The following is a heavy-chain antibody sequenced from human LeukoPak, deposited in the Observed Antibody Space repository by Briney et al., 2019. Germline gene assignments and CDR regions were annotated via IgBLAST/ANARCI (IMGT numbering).Heavy chain of an antibody. J-gene: IGHJ6*03. CDR3: AKDGPKVATTNYYYYMDV. V-gene: IGHV3-30*18. CDR2: ISYDGSNK. Sequence: GGSLRLSCAPSGFTFSSYGMHWVRQAPGKGLEWVAVISYDGSNKYYADSVKGRFTISRDNSKNTLYLQMNSLRAEDTAVYYCAKDGPKVATTNYYYYMDVWGKGTTVTVSS. CDR1: GFTFSSYG. D-gene: IGHD5-12*01.